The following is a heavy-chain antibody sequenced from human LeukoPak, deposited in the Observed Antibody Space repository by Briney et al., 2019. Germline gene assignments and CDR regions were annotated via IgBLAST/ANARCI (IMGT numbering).Heavy chain of an antibody. V-gene: IGHV3-21*01. D-gene: IGHD5-12*01. CDR3: ARDGVAMIVATKYYFDY. Sequence: GGSLRLSCAASGFTFSSYGMHWVRQAPGKGLEWVSSISSSSSYIYYADSVKGRFTISRDNAKNSLYLQMNSLRAEDTAVYYCARDGVAMIVATKYYFDYWGQGTLVTVSS. CDR1: GFTFSSYG. CDR2: ISSSSSYI. J-gene: IGHJ4*02.